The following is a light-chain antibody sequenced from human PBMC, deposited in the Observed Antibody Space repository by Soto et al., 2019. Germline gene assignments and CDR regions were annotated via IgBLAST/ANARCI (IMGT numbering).Light chain of an antibody. J-gene: IGKJ1*01. V-gene: IGKV1-39*01. CDR2: AAS. Sequence: DIQMTQSPSSLSASVGDRVTITCRASQSISSYLNWYQQKPGKAPKLLIYAASSLQSGVLSRFSGSGSGTDFTLTISSLQPEDFATYYCQQSYSTPVTFGQGTKVDIK. CDR1: QSISSY. CDR3: QQSYSTPVT.